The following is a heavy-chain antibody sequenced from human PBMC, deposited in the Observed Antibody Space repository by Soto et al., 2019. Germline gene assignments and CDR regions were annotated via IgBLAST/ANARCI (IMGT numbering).Heavy chain of an antibody. CDR2: ISAYNGNT. J-gene: IGHJ5*02. CDR3: ARDPYYDSSGYYRVPNWFDP. D-gene: IGHD3-22*01. CDR1: GGTFSSYA. V-gene: IGHV1-18*01. Sequence: ASVKVSCKASGGTFSSYAIRWVRQAPGQGLEWMGWISAYNGNTNYAQKLQGRVTMTTDTSTSTAYMELRSLRSDDTAVYYCARDPYYDSSGYYRVPNWFDPWGQGTMVTVSS.